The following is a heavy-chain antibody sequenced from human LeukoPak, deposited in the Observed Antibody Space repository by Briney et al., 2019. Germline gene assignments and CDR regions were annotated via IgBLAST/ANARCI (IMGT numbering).Heavy chain of an antibody. CDR3: ARAGVADAFDI. Sequence: WASVKVSCKASGYTFTSYGISWVRQAPGQGLEWMGIINPSGGSTSYAQKFQGRVTMTRDTSTSTVYMELSSLRSEDTAVYYCARAGVADAFDIWGQGTMVTVSS. CDR1: GYTFTSYG. CDR2: INPSGGST. V-gene: IGHV1-46*01. J-gene: IGHJ3*02.